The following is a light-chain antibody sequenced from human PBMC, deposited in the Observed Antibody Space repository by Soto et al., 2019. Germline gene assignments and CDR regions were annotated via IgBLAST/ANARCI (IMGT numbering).Light chain of an antibody. Sequence: QSALTQPASVSGSPGQSITISCTGTSSDVGSYNYVSWYQQHPGKAPKLMIYEVSNRPSGVPNRFSGSKSGNTASLTISGLQAEDEADYYCSSYTTSSTLVVFGGGTKLTVL. CDR2: EVS. J-gene: IGLJ2*01. CDR3: SSYTTSSTLVV. CDR1: SSDVGSYNY. V-gene: IGLV2-14*01.